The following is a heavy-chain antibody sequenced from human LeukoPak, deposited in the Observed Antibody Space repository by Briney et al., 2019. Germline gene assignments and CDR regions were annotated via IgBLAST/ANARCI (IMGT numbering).Heavy chain of an antibody. CDR2: ISPSGDIT. CDR1: GFTFSSYS. V-gene: IGHV3-23*01. J-gene: IGHJ3*02. Sequence: GGSLRLSCAASGFTFSSYSMNWVRQAPGKGLEWVSGISPSGDITYYADSVKGRFTISRDNSKNTLYLQMNSLGAEDTAVYYCARGSKNAFDIWGQGTMVTVSS. CDR3: ARGSKNAFDI.